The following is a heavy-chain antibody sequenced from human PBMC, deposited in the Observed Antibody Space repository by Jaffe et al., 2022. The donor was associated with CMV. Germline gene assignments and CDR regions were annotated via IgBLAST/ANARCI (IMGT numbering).Heavy chain of an antibody. V-gene: IGHV2-26*01. D-gene: IGHD3-10*01. CDR3: ARIRVTMVRGVRVYYYYYYMDV. CDR2: IFSNDEK. J-gene: IGHJ6*03. CDR1: GFSLSNARMG. Sequence: QVTLKESGPVLVKPTETLTLTCTVSGFSLSNARMGVSWIRQPPGKALEWLAHIFSNDEKSYSTSLKSRLTISKDTSKSQVVLTMTNMDPVDTATYYCARIRVTMVRGVRVYYYYYYMDVWGKGTTVTVSS.